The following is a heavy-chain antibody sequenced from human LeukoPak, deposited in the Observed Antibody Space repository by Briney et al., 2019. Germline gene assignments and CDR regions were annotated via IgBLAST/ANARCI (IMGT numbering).Heavy chain of an antibody. J-gene: IGHJ4*02. Sequence: GESLKISCKGSGYNFISYWIGWVRQMPGKGLEWMGIIYPADSDTTYSPSFQGQVTISADKSISTAYLQWSSLKASDTAIYYWARQFGYFDSSGLFDYWGQGTLVTVSS. CDR2: IYPADSDT. CDR1: GYNFISYW. V-gene: IGHV5-51*01. CDR3: ARQFGYFDSSGLFDY. D-gene: IGHD3-22*01.